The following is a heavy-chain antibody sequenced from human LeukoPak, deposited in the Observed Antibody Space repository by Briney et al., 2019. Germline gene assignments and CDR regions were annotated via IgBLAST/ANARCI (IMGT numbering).Heavy chain of an antibody. CDR2: ISSSSSTI. Sequence: GGSLRLSCAASGFTFSSYSMDWVRQAPGKGLEWVSYISSSSSTIYYADSVKGRFTISRDNAKNSLYLQMNSLRAEDTAVYYCARDARYYDSNYDYWGQGTLVTVSS. V-gene: IGHV3-48*04. D-gene: IGHD3-22*01. CDR1: GFTFSSYS. CDR3: ARDARYYDSNYDY. J-gene: IGHJ4*02.